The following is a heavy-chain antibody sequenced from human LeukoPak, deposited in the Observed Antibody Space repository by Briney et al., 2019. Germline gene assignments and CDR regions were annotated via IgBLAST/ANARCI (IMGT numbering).Heavy chain of an antibody. V-gene: IGHV5-10-1*01. CDR3: AKRDSSSWYNY. D-gene: IGHD6-13*01. CDR1: GYTFTSYW. J-gene: IGHJ4*02. Sequence: GESLKISCKVSGYTFTSYWISWVRQMPGKGLEWMGRIDPSVSYTNYSPSFQGHVTISADKSISTTYLQWSSLQASDTAMYYCAKRDSSSWYNYWGQGTLVTVSS. CDR2: IDPSVSYT.